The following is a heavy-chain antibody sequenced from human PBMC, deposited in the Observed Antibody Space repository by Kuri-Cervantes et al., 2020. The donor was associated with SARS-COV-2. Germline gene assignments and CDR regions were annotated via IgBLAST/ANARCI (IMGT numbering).Heavy chain of an antibody. Sequence: GGSLRLSCAAAGFTFSSHAMSWVRHAPGKGLEWVSAIRGRGDSTYYADSVKGRFTLSRDNSRNTLYRKMNSQRAEGTAAYYCARDSATQHLPAEYFQHWGQGTLVTVSS. CDR3: ARDSATQHLPAEYFQH. D-gene: IGHD6-13*01. CDR1: GFTFSSHA. V-gene: IGHV3-23*01. J-gene: IGHJ1*01. CDR2: IRGRGDST.